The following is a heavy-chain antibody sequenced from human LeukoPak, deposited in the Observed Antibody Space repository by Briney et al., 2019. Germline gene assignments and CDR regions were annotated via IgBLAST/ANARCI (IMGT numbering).Heavy chain of an antibody. CDR2: INHSGST. Sequence: PSETLSLTCAVYGGSFSGYYWSWIRQPPGKGLEWIGEINHSGSTNYNPSLKSRVTISVDTSKNQFSLKLSSVTAADTAVYYCARGGYYDSSGYTFDYWGQGTLVTVSS. CDR1: GGSFSGYY. J-gene: IGHJ4*02. CDR3: ARGGYYDSSGYTFDY. D-gene: IGHD3-22*01. V-gene: IGHV4-34*01.